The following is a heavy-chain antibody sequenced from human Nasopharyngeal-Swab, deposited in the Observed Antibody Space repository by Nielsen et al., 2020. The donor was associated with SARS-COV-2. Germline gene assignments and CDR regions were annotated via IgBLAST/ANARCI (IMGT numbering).Heavy chain of an antibody. D-gene: IGHD4-17*01. J-gene: IGHJ6*02. Sequence: ASVKVSCKASGYTFSSYGISWVRQAPGQGLEWMGWISAYNGNTNYAQKFQGRVTMTTDTSTSTAYMELRSLRSDDTAVYYCAREGNYGDYPDYYYYGMDVWGQGTTVTVSS. CDR2: ISAYNGNT. V-gene: IGHV1-18*01. CDR1: GYTFSSYG. CDR3: AREGNYGDYPDYYYYGMDV.